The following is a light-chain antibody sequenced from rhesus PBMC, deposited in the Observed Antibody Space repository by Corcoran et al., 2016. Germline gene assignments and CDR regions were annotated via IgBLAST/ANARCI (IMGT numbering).Light chain of an antibody. V-gene: IGLV2-23*01. CDR3: SSYAGYNTFL. J-gene: IGLJ2*01. CDR2: DVS. CDR1: SSDIGGYNY. Sequence: QAALTQPPSVSGSPGQSVTISCTGTSSDIGGYNYVSWYQQHPGKAPKLIIYDVSKRPSGVSDRFSGSKSGNTASLTISGLQAEDEADYYCSSYAGYNTFLFGGGTRLTVL.